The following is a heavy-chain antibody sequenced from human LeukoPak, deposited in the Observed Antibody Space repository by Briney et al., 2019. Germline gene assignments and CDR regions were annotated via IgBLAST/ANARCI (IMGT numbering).Heavy chain of an antibody. CDR2: INPNSGGT. CDR3: ARELALYDFWSGYESDY. CDR1: GYTFTGYY. J-gene: IGHJ4*02. D-gene: IGHD3-3*01. Sequence: ASVKVSCKASGYTFTGYYMHWVRQAPGQGLEWMGWINPNSGGTNYAQKFQGRVTMTRDTSISTAYMELSRLRSDDTAVYYCARELALYDFWSGYESDYWGQGTLVTVSS. V-gene: IGHV1-2*02.